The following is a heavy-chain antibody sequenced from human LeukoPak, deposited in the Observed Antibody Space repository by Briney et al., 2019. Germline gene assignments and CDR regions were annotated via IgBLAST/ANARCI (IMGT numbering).Heavy chain of an antibody. J-gene: IGHJ4*02. V-gene: IGHV4-30-2*01. CDR3: ARDGLVGAIRG. CDR1: GGSISSGGYY. CDR2: IYHSGST. D-gene: IGHD1-26*01. Sequence: SETLSLTCTVSGGSISSGGYYWSWIRQPPGKGLEWIGYIYHSGSTYYNPSLKSRVTISVDRSKNQFSLKLSSVTAADTAVYYCARDGLVGAIRGWGQGTLVTVPS.